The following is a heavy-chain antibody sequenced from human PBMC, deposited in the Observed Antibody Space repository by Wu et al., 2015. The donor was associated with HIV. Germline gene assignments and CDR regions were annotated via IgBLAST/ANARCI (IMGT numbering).Heavy chain of an antibody. D-gene: IGHD3-10*01. CDR2: INHSGST. V-gene: IGHV4-34*01. J-gene: IGHJ6*03. CDR1: GGSFSGYY. Sequence: QVQLQQWGAGLLKPSETLSLTCAVYGGSFSGYYWSWIRQPPGRGLEWIGEINHSGSTNYNPSLKSRVTISVDTSKNQFSLKLSSVTAADTAVYYCARITGLLWPDMDVWGKGDHGHRLL. CDR3: ARITGLLWPDMDV.